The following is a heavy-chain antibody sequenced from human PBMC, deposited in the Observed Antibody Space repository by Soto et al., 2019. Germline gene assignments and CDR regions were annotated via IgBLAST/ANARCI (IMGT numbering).Heavy chain of an antibody. V-gene: IGHV3-74*01. CDR2: IRPDGSNR. Sequence: GWAQRLFCSASSVTFSTDWMNWVRQTLGRGLMWASRIRPDGSNRGYADYVEGRFPVSRDNAKNTLYLQMHSLRAEDTAMYSCASGGHIVPVSPTDLDHWGEGTLVTVAS. D-gene: IGHD2-21*01. J-gene: IGHJ4*02. CDR3: ASGGHIVPVSPTDLDH. CDR1: SVTFSTDW.